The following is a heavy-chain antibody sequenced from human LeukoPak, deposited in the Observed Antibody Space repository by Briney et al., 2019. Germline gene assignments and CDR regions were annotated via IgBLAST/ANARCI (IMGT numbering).Heavy chain of an antibody. CDR3: ARARYQLPRPGFGGSVAGSTYFDY. CDR1: GFTFSSYA. D-gene: IGHD2-2*01. J-gene: IGHJ4*02. CDR2: ISYDGSNK. Sequence: GGFLRLSCAASGFTFSSYAMHWVRQAPGKGLQWVAVISYDGSNKYYADSVKGRFTISRDNSKNTLYLQMNSLRAEDTAVYYCARARYQLPRPGFGGSVAGSTYFDYWGQGTLVTVSS. V-gene: IGHV3-30*04.